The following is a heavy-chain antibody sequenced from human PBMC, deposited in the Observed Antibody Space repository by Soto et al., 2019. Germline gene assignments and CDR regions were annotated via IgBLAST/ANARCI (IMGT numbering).Heavy chain of an antibody. CDR2: VNPNDGGT. Sequence: QVQLVQSGAEVKNPGDSIKVSCKASGYTFTVYYIHWVRQAPGQGLEWVGLVNPNDGGTTYAQNLQDRVSVTRDTSTSTVYLELSSLRSEDTAVYYCASDVHGYGDSHYWGQGTLVTVSS. V-gene: IGHV1-46*04. D-gene: IGHD4-17*01. J-gene: IGHJ4*02. CDR1: GYTFTVYY. CDR3: ASDVHGYGDSHY.